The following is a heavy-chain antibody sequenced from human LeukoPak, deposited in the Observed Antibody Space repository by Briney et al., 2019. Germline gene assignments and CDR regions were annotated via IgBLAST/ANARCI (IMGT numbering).Heavy chain of an antibody. D-gene: IGHD3-22*01. CDR3: ARIVVVTQLYDY. Sequence: KTSETLSLTCAVYGGSFSGYYWSWIRQPPGKGLEWIGEINHSGSTNYNPSLKSRVTISVDTSKNQFSLKLSSVTAADTAVYYCARIVVVTQLYDYWGQGTLVTVSS. V-gene: IGHV4-34*01. CDR2: INHSGST. CDR1: GGSFSGYY. J-gene: IGHJ4*02.